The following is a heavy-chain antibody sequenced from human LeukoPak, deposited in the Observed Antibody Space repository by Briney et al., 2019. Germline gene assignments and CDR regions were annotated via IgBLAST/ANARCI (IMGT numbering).Heavy chain of an antibody. D-gene: IGHD6-13*01. V-gene: IGHV4-61*08. CDR2: IYYSGST. CDR1: GGSISSGVYY. CDR3: AREIAAAALGAFDI. Sequence: SETLSLTCTVSGGSISSGVYYWSWIRQPPGKGLEWIGYIYYSGSTNYNPSLKSRVTISVDTSKNQFSLKLSSVTAADTAVYYCAREIAAAALGAFDIWGQGTMVTVSS. J-gene: IGHJ3*02.